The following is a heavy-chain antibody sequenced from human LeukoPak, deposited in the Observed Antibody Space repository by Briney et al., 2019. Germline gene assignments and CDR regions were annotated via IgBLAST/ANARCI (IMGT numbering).Heavy chain of an antibody. CDR2: INHSGST. CDR3: ARPRIVGAPGYFQH. V-gene: IGHV4-34*01. Sequence: PSETLSLTCAVYGGSFSGYYWSWIRPPPGKGLEWIGEINHSGSTNYNPSLKSRVTISVDTSKNQFSLKLSSVTAADTAVYYCARPRIVGAPGYFQHWGQGTLVTVSS. J-gene: IGHJ1*01. CDR1: GGSFSGYY. D-gene: IGHD1-26*01.